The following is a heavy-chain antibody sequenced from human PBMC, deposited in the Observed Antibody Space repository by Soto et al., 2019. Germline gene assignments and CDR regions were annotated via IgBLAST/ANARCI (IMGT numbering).Heavy chain of an antibody. Sequence: PGGTLRLSCAASGFTFSSYSMNGVRQGPGKGLEWISYISTTSSSIYYADSVKGRFTISRDNAKNSLFLQMNSLRDEDTAVYYCASKGVAFDYWGQGALVTVSS. D-gene: IGHD3-3*01. CDR3: ASKGVAFDY. CDR1: GFTFSSYS. J-gene: IGHJ4*02. V-gene: IGHV3-48*02. CDR2: ISTTSSSI.